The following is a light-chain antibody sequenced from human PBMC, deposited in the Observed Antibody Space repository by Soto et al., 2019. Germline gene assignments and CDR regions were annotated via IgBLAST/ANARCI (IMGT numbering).Light chain of an antibody. Sequence: QSAPTQPASVSGSPGQSITISCTGTSSDVGGYNYVSWYQQHPGKAPKLMIYEVSNRPSAVSNRFSGSKSGNTASLTISGLQAEDEADYYCSSYTSSSIDYVFGTGTKVTV. CDR1: SSDVGGYNY. J-gene: IGLJ1*01. CDR3: SSYTSSSIDYV. V-gene: IGLV2-14*01. CDR2: EVS.